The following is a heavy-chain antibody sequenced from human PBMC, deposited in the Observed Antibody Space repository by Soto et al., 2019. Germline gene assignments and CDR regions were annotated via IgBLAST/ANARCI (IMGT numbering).Heavy chain of an antibody. Sequence: ASVKVSCKASGCTFTSYYMHWVRQAPGQGLEWMGIINPSGGSTSYAQKFQGRVTITADKSTSTAYMELSSLRSEDTAVYYCARAFYGSGTPTFDYWGQGTLVTVSS. CDR2: INPSGGST. D-gene: IGHD3-10*01. CDR3: ARAFYGSGTPTFDY. J-gene: IGHJ4*02. CDR1: GCTFTSYY. V-gene: IGHV1-46*01.